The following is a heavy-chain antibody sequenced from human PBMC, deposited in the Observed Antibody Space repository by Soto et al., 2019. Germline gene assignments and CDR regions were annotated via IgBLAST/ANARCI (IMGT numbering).Heavy chain of an antibody. CDR2: IRSKAYGGTT. D-gene: IGHD3-10*01. CDR3: TREAYGSGLPYYYGMDV. Sequence: TGGSLRLSCTASGLTFGDYAMSWFRQAPGKGRGGVGFIRSKAYGGTTEYAASVKGRFTISRDDSKSIAYLQMNSLKTEDTAVYYCTREAYGSGLPYYYGMDVWGQGTTVTVSS. J-gene: IGHJ6*02. CDR1: GLTFGDYA. V-gene: IGHV3-49*03.